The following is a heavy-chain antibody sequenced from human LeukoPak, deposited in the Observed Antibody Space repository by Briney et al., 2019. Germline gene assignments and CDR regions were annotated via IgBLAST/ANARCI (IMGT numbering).Heavy chain of an antibody. J-gene: IGHJ6*04. Sequence: GGSLRLSFPAPGFTFGSYEMNWVRQAPGKGLEGVSNISSSCSTIYYADSVKGRFTISRDNAQNSLYMQLNSLRGEDTAVYYCAELGITMIGGVWGKGTTVSISS. CDR3: AELGITMIGGV. CDR1: GFTFGSYE. CDR2: ISSSCSTI. V-gene: IGHV3-48*03. D-gene: IGHD3-10*02.